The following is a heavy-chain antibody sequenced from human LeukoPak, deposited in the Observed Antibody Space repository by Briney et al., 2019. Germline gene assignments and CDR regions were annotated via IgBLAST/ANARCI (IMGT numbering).Heavy chain of an antibody. V-gene: IGHV3-53*01. J-gene: IGHJ4*02. CDR1: GFTVSSNY. D-gene: IGHD2-2*02. Sequence: PGGSLRLSCAASGFTVSSNYMSWVRRAPGKGLEWVSVIYSGGSTYYADSVKGRFTISRDNSKNTLYLQMNSLRAEDTAVYYCARVGVYQLLYEDYWGQGTLVTVSS. CDR2: IYSGGST. CDR3: ARVGVYQLLYEDY.